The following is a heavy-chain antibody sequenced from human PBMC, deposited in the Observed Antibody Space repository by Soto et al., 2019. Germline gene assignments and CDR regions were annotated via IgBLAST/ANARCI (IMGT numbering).Heavy chain of an antibody. V-gene: IGHV4-30-4*01. CDR1: GGRIISFNYY. CDR3: ARAEGTYTWSPEFDY. J-gene: IGHJ4*02. Sequence: ILSLTFKVSGGRIISFNYYGTGIRQPPGKGLEWVGHTSYRGTTFYNPSLKSRATVSMDTSKSQFSLKLASVTAADTAVYYCARAEGTYTWSPEFDYWGQGNLVTV. CDR2: TSYRGTT. D-gene: IGHD3-16*01.